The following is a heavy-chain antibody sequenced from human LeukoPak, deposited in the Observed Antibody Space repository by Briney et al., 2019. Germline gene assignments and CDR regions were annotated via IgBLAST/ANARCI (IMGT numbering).Heavy chain of an antibody. V-gene: IGHV3-20*04. CDR1: GFTSDDYG. J-gene: IGHJ6*03. D-gene: IGHD3/OR15-3a*01. CDR3: ARDQGLSSYYYYMDV. Sequence: GGSLRLSCAASGFTSDDYGMSWVRPAPGKGLGWVSGINWYGGSTGYADSVKGRFTISRDNAKNSLYLQMNSLRAEDTALYYCARDQGLSSYYYYMDVWGKGTTVTVSS. CDR2: INWYGGST.